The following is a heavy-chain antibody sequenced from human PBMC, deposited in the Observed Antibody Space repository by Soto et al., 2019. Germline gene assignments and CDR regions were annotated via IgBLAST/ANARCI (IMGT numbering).Heavy chain of an antibody. D-gene: IGHD3-16*01. Sequence: RGSLRLSCASYGFTFSTYALSWIRQAPGKGLEWVSVIYSGGSTYYADSVKGRFTISRDNSKNTLYLQMNSLRAEDTAVYYCARDGDYGMDVWGQGTTVTVSS. CDR2: IYSGGST. V-gene: IGHV3-53*01. J-gene: IGHJ6*02. CDR3: ARDGDYGMDV. CDR1: GFTFSTYA.